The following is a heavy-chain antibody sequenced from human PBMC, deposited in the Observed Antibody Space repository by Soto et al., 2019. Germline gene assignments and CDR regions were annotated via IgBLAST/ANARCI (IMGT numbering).Heavy chain of an antibody. CDR2: ITSSGSTT. V-gene: IGHV3-48*01. Sequence: PGGSLRLSCEVSGFTLNTYSMNWVRQAPGKGLEWVSFITSSGSTTYYADSVKGRFTVSRDNVKNSLFLQMNSLRAEDTAVYYCASHPRDSSGYWYYFDYWGQGTLVTVSS. CDR3: ASHPRDSSGYWYYFDY. CDR1: GFTLNTYS. D-gene: IGHD3-22*01. J-gene: IGHJ4*02.